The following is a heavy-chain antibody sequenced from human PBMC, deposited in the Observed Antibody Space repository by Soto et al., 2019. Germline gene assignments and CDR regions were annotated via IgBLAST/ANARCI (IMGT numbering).Heavy chain of an antibody. J-gene: IGHJ5*02. CDR2: FDPEDGET. Sequence: ASVKVSCKASGYTFNNYGISWVRQAPGQGLEWMGGFDPEDGETIYAQKFQGRVTMTEDTSTDTAYMELSSLRSEDTAVYYCATGGNSSSWYAIHWFDPWGQGTLVTVSS. D-gene: IGHD6-13*01. V-gene: IGHV1-24*01. CDR1: GYTFNNYG. CDR3: ATGGNSSSWYAIHWFDP.